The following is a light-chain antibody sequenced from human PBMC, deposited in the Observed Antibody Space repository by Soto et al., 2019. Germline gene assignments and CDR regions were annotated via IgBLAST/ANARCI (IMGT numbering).Light chain of an antibody. CDR1: QSISNS. CDR3: QQYSTYPLT. Sequence: IQMTQSPSALSLSVLDRVTITCLASQSISNSFAWYQQKPGKAPKLLIYRASALQSGVPSRFSGSGSGTEFTLTIDSLQPDDFATFYCQQYSTYPLTFGGGTKVDIK. CDR2: RAS. J-gene: IGKJ4*01. V-gene: IGKV1-5*03.